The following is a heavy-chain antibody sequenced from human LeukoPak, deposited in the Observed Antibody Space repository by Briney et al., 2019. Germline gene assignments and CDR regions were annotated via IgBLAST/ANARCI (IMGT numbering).Heavy chain of an antibody. CDR1: GRSISSYY. D-gene: IGHD6-6*01. CDR2: IYYSGST. J-gene: IGHJ6*02. V-gene: IGHV4-59*01. Sequence: SETLSLTCTVSGRSISSYYWSWIRQPPGKGLEWIVYIYYSGSTNYNPSLKSRVNISVDTSKNQFSLKLSSVTAADTAVYYCARYIAAPPYYYYGMDVWGQGTTVTVSS. CDR3: ARYIAAPPYYYYGMDV.